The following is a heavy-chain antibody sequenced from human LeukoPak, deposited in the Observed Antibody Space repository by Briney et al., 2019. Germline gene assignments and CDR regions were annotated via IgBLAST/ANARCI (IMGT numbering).Heavy chain of an antibody. V-gene: IGHV1-24*01. CDR1: GYTHTELS. J-gene: IGHJ6*02. D-gene: IGHD6-13*01. Sequence: ASVKVSCKVSGYTHTELSMHWVRQAPGKGLEWMGGFDPEDGETIYAQKFQGRVTMTEDTSTDTAYMELSSLRSEDTAVYYCATVGSSTPSYYYYGMDVWGQGTTVTVSS. CDR2: FDPEDGET. CDR3: ATVGSSTPSYYYYGMDV.